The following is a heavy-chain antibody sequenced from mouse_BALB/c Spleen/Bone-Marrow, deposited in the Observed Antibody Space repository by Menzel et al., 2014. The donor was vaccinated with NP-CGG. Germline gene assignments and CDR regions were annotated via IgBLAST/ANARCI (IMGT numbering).Heavy chain of an antibody. Sequence: VQLQQSGAELVKPGASAKLSCTASGFNIKDTYMRWVKRRPEQGLEWIGRIDPANGNTKYDPKFQGKATITADTSSNTAYLQLSSLTSEDTAVYYCARGLLQYYYAMDYWGQGTSVTVSS. V-gene: IGHV14-3*02. CDR1: GFNIKDTY. J-gene: IGHJ4*01. CDR2: IDPANGNT. CDR3: ARGLLQYYYAMDY. D-gene: IGHD2-3*01.